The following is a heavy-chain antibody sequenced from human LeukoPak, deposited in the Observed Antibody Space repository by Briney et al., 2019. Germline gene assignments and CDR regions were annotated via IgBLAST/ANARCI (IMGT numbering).Heavy chain of an antibody. CDR1: GGSISSYY. Sequence: SETLSLTCTVSGGSISSYYWSWIRQPPGKGLEWIGNLYNSGNTKYNPSLKDRVTISVDTTKNQFSLKLSSVTAADTAVYYCARALSAAGTYYGMDVWGQGTTVTVSS. V-gene: IGHV4-59*01. CDR3: ARALSAAGTYYGMDV. J-gene: IGHJ6*02. CDR2: LYNSGNT. D-gene: IGHD6-13*01.